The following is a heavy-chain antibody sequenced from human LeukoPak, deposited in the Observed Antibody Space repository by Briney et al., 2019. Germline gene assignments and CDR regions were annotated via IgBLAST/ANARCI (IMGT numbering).Heavy chain of an antibody. V-gene: IGHV3-23*01. D-gene: IGHD2-21*01. CDR1: GITLSNYG. Sequence: GGSLRLSCAVSGITLSNYGISWGRQAPRERLGWGAGNRGSGGSTNYADSLKGRFTTSRDNPTNTLFLQMHSLRAEDTAVYFCAKRGVVIRVILVGFHREAYYFDSWGQGALVTVSS. CDR2: NRGSGGST. CDR3: AKRGVVIRVILVGFHREAYYFDS. J-gene: IGHJ4*02.